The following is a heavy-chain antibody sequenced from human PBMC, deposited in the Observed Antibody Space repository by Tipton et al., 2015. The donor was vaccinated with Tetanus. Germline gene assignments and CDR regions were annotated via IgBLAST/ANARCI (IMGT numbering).Heavy chain of an antibody. Sequence: TLSLTCAVYGGPFSGYYWSWIRQPPGKGLEWIGEINHSGSTNYNPSLKSRVTISVDTSKNQFSLKLSSVTAADTAVYYCARGQTNVDGELSPYNWFDPWGQGTLVTVSS. CDR1: GGPFSGYY. CDR2: INHSGST. V-gene: IGHV4-34*01. J-gene: IGHJ5*02. CDR3: ARGQTNVDGELSPYNWFDP. D-gene: IGHD3-10*01.